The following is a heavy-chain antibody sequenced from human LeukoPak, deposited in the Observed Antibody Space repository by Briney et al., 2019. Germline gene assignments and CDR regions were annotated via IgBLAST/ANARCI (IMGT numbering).Heavy chain of an antibody. Sequence: SETLSLTCAVYGGSFSGYYWSWIRQPPGKGLEWIGEINHSGSTNYNPSLKSRVTISVDTSKNQFSLKLSSVTAADTAVYYCARHQRLDYYGSGSYYIPPFFDYWGQGTLVTVSS. CDR1: GGSFSGYY. D-gene: IGHD3-10*01. CDR2: INHSGST. J-gene: IGHJ4*02. CDR3: ARHQRLDYYGSGSYYIPPFFDY. V-gene: IGHV4-34*01.